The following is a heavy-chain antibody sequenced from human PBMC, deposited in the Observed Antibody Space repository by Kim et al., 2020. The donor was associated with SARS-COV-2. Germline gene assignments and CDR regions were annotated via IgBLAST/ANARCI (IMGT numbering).Heavy chain of an antibody. CDR2: INQDGNQR. CDR3: AKPWSRGFVN. D-gene: IGHD3-3*01. J-gene: IGHJ4*02. V-gene: IGHV3-7*05. CDR1: GFTFADSW. Sequence: GGSLRLSCSASGFTFADSWMIRVRRAPGKGLEWVANINQDGNQRQYLDSVTGRFTVSRDNAQESLFLQMSSLRSDDTATYYCAKPWSRGFVNWGQGSLVILSS.